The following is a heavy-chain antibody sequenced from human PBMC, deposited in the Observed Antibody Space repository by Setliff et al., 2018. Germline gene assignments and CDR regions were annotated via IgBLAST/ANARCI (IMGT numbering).Heavy chain of an antibody. D-gene: IGHD1-26*01. Sequence: GASVKVSCKASGYTSTSYDINWVRQAPGQGLEWMGWISTSNGNTNYAQKLQGRVTMTTDTSTSTAYMELRSLRSDDTAVYYCATSWGATPFDYWGQGTLVTVSS. CDR1: GYTSTSYD. CDR2: ISTSNGNT. CDR3: ATSWGATPFDY. J-gene: IGHJ4*02. V-gene: IGHV1-18*01.